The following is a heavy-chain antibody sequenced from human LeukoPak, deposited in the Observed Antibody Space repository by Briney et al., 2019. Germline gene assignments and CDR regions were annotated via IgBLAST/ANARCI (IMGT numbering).Heavy chain of an antibody. J-gene: IGHJ5*02. D-gene: IGHD2-2*02. CDR2: INHSGST. CDR3: ATSCSSTSCYKFGFDP. V-gene: IGHV4-34*01. CDR1: GGSFSGYY. Sequence: SETLSLTCAVYGGSFSGYYWSWIRQPPGKGLEWIGEINHSGSTNYNPSLKSRVTISVDTSKNQFSLKLSSVTAADTAVYHCATSCSSTSCYKFGFDPWGQGTLVTVSS.